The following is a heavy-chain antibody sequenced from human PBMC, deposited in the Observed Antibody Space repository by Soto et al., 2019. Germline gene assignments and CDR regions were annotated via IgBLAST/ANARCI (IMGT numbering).Heavy chain of an antibody. V-gene: IGHV3-33*01. CDR2: VRYDGSRT. J-gene: IGHJ4*02. Sequence: QVQLVESGGGVVQPGRSLRLSCAASGFTFSVYGMHLVRQAPCKGLEWLAVVRYDGSRTSYSDSVKGRFTISRDNSKNALDLQMNSLRVEDTAVYYCARFNGAVDGAGGLDYWGQGTLVTVSS. D-gene: IGHD6-13*01. CDR3: ARFNGAVDGAGGLDY. CDR1: GFTFSVYG.